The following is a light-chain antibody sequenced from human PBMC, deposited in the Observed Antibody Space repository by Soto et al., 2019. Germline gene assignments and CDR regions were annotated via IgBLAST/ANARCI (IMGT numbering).Light chain of an antibody. CDR1: QGLVHSDGNTY. CDR3: MQATQFPLT. J-gene: IGKJ4*01. V-gene: IGKV2-24*01. CDR2: RIS. Sequence: VGTRTPLSARVTLGQPASISCRSSQGLVHSDGNTYLTWLQQRPGQPPRLLIYRISSRFSGVPDRFSGSGAGTDFTLKISRVEAEDVGIYYCMQATQFPLTFGGGTKVDIK.